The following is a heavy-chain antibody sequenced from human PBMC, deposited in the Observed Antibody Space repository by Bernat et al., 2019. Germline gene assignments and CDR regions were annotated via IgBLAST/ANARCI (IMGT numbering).Heavy chain of an antibody. CDR3: ARHYYYDSSGYYDAFDI. D-gene: IGHD3-22*01. Sequence: QVTLKESGPVLVKPTETLTLTCTVSGFSLSNARMGVSWTRQPPGKALEWLAHIFSNDEKSYSTSLKSRLTISKDTSKSQVVLTMTNMDPVDTATYYCARHYYYDSSGYYDAFDIWGQGTMVTVSS. J-gene: IGHJ3*02. CDR2: IFSNDEK. V-gene: IGHV2-26*01. CDR1: GFSLSNARMG.